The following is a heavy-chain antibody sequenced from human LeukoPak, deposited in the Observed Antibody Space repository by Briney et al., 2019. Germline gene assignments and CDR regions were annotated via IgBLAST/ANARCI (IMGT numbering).Heavy chain of an antibody. V-gene: IGHV4-34*01. Sequence: PSETLSLTCAVYGGSFSGYYWSWIRQPPGKGLEWIGEINHSGSTNYNPSLKSRVTISVDTSKNQFYLKLSSVTAADTAVYYCARVTRSPFGWFDPWGQGTLVTVSS. CDR2: INHSGST. CDR1: GGSFSGYY. CDR3: ARVTRSPFGWFDP. D-gene: IGHD4-17*01. J-gene: IGHJ5*02.